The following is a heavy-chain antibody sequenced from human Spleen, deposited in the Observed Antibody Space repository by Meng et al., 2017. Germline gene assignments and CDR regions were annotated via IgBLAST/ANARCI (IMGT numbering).Heavy chain of an antibody. CDR1: GGSFSDYY. V-gene: IGHV4-34*01. D-gene: IGHD4-11*01. CDR3: ARGPTTMAHHFDY. CDR2: INHSENT. J-gene: IGHJ4*02. Sequence: QAQAQQWGTGLLMASDTRSLTCVFAGGSFSDYYCTWSRQPPGKGQGCSGEINHSENTNYNPSLESRATLSVDTSQNNLSLKLSSVTAADSAVYNCARGPTTMAHHFDYWGQGTLVTVSS.